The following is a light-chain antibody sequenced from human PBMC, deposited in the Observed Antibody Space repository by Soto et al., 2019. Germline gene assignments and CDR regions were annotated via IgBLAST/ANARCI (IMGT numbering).Light chain of an antibody. J-gene: IGLJ2*01. CDR1: NIESKN. Sequence: SYELTQPLSVSVGLGQTARITCEENNIESKNVNWYQQKPGQAPVVVMYRDRKRPSGVPERFSGSNSWNTATLTISEAQAGDEADYFCQVWDSNTVVFGGGTKVTVL. CDR3: QVWDSNTVV. CDR2: RDR. V-gene: IGLV3-9*01.